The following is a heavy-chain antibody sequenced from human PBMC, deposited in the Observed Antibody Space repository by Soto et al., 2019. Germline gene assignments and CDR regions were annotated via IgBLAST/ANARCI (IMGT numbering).Heavy chain of an antibody. CDR1: GYTFTSYA. D-gene: IGHD5-12*01. Sequence: SVKVSCKASGYTFTSYAMHWVRQAPGQRLEWMGWINAGNGNTKYSQKFQGRVTITRDTSASTAYMELSSLRSEDTAVYYCAIRGGYDWGKYYYYYYGMDVWGQGTTVTVSS. CDR3: AIRGGYDWGKYYYYYYGMDV. V-gene: IGHV1-3*01. CDR2: INAGNGNT. J-gene: IGHJ6*02.